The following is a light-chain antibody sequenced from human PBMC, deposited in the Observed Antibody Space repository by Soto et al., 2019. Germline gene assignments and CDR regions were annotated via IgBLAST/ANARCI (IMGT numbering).Light chain of an antibody. CDR2: AAS. Sequence: DIQMTQSPSSLSASVGDRVTITCRASQGISNYLAWYQQKPGTVPDLLIYAASTLQSGVPSRFSGSGSGTDFTLTISSLQPADVATYYCQKYNSAPLTFGQGTRLEIK. V-gene: IGKV1-27*01. J-gene: IGKJ5*01. CDR3: QKYNSAPLT. CDR1: QGISNY.